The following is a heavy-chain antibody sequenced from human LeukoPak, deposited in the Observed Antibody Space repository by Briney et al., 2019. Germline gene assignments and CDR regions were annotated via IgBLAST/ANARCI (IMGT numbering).Heavy chain of an antibody. CDR3: VVPAADDAFDI. J-gene: IGHJ3*02. V-gene: IGHV4-30-2*01. D-gene: IGHD2-2*01. CDR1: GGSISSGGYY. CDR2: IYHSGST. Sequence: PSQTLSLTCTVSGGSISSGGYYWSWIRQPPGKGLEWIGYIYHSGSTYYNPSLKSRVTISVDRSKNQFSLKLSSVTAADTAVYYCVVPAADDAFDIWGQGTMVTVSS.